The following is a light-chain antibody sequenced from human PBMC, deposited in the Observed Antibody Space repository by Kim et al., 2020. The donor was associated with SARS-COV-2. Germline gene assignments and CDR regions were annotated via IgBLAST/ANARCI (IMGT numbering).Light chain of an antibody. CDR3: LQYAGSPPT. CDR2: GMS. Sequence: SPGQRATLSCRDSLSLKSIHLAWYQQRPGQSPRRIIYGMSSRATYIPDRFSGSGAGTDFTLPISGLEPEDSAIYSCLQYAGSPPTFGQGTKVDIK. J-gene: IGKJ1*01. CDR1: LSLKSIH. V-gene: IGKV3-20*01.